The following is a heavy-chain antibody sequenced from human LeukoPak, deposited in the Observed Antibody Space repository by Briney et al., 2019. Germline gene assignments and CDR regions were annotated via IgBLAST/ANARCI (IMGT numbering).Heavy chain of an antibody. CDR2: IYYSGST. CDR3: ARSWYYGSGSPGY. J-gene: IGHJ4*02. D-gene: IGHD3-10*01. V-gene: IGHV4-39*07. Sequence: SETLSLTCTVSGGSISSSSYYWGWIRQPPGKGLEWIGSIYYSGSTYYNPSLKSRVTISVDTSKNQFSLKLSSVTAADTAVYYCARSWYYGSGSPGYWGQGTLVTVSS. CDR1: GGSISSSSYY.